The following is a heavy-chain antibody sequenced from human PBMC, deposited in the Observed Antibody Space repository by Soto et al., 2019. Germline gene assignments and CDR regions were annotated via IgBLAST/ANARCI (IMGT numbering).Heavy chain of an antibody. V-gene: IGHV3-21*01. CDR3: ARDPPDVDTAMVTSYFDL. CDR1: GFTFSSYS. CDR2: ISSSSSYI. Sequence: EVPLVESGGGLVKPGGSLRLSCAASGFTFSSYSMNWVRQAPGKGLEWVSSISSSSSYIYYADSVKGRFTISRDNAKNSLYLQMNSLRAEDTAVYYCARDPPDVDTAMVTSYFDLWGRGTLVTVSS. D-gene: IGHD5-18*01. J-gene: IGHJ2*01.